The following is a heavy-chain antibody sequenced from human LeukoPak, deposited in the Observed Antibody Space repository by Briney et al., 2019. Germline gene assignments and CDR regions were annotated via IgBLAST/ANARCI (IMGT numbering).Heavy chain of an antibody. CDR1: GYTFTSYG. D-gene: IGHD4-23*01. CDR2: MNPNSGNT. J-gene: IGHJ6*02. CDR3: ARTSQNQRWYWAYYYYGMDV. V-gene: IGHV1-8*02. Sequence: ASVKVSCKASGYTFTSYGISWVRQAPGQGLEWMGWMNPNSGNTGYAQKFQGRVTMTRNTSISTAYMELSSLRSEDTAVYYCARTSQNQRWYWAYYYYGMDVWGQGTTVTVSS.